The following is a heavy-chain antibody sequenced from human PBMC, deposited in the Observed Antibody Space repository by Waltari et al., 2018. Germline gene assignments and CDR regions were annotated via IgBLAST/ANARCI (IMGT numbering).Heavy chain of an antibody. CDR3: ARDMYSSGWPGDY. CDR1: GYSLSSGYY. Sequence: QVQLQESGPGLVKPSETLSLTCTVSGYSLSSGYYWGWIRQPPGKGLEWIGSIYHSGSTYYNPSLKSRVTISVDTSKNQFSLKLSSVTAADTAVYYCARDMYSSGWPGDYWGQGTLVTVSS. V-gene: IGHV4-38-2*02. CDR2: IYHSGST. D-gene: IGHD6-19*01. J-gene: IGHJ4*02.